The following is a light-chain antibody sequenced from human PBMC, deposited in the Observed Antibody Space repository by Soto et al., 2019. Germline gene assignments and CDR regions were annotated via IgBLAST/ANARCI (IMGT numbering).Light chain of an antibody. J-gene: IGKJ1*01. Sequence: EIVFTQSPGTLSLSPGERSTLSCRASQSVSSSYLAWYQQKPGQAPRLLIYDASNRATGIPARFSGSGSGTDFTLTISSLEPEDFAVYYCQQYNDWPRTFGQGTKVDIK. CDR2: DAS. CDR1: QSVSSSY. CDR3: QQYNDWPRT. V-gene: IGKV3-20*01.